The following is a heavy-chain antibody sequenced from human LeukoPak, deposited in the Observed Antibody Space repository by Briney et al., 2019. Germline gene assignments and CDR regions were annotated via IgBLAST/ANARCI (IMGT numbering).Heavy chain of an antibody. D-gene: IGHD4-17*01. V-gene: IGHV4-61*02. CDR3: ASAYGDYAFDY. CDR2: IYTSGST. J-gene: IGHJ4*02. Sequence: SETLSLTCTVSGGSISSGSYYWSWIRQPAGKGLEWIGRIYTSGSTNYNPSLKSRVTISLDTSKNQFSLKLSSVTAADTAVYYCASAYGDYAFDYWGQGTLVTVSS. CDR1: GGSISSGSYY.